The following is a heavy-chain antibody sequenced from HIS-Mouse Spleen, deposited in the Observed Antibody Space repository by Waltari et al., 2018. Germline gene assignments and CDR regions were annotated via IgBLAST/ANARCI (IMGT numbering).Heavy chain of an antibody. Sequence: LEWVAVISYDGSNKYYADSVKGRFTISRDNSKNTLYLQMNSLRAEDTAVYYCAKDRLYDSSGYYFDAFDIWGQGTMVTVSS. CDR2: ISYDGSNK. CDR3: AKDRLYDSSGYYFDAFDI. D-gene: IGHD3-22*01. V-gene: IGHV3-30*18. J-gene: IGHJ3*02.